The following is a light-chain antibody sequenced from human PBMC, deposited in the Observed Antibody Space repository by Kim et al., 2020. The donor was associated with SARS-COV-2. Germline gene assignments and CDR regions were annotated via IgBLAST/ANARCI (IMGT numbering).Light chain of an antibody. CDR3: QSYDATNQV. V-gene: IGLV6-57*01. CDR1: SGNIASNF. J-gene: IGLJ3*02. CDR2: EDY. Sequence: GKTVTISCPRSSGNIASNFVQWYQQRPGSSPTIVIYEDYQRPSGVPDRFAGSIDRSANSASLTISGLKTEDEADYYCQSYDATNQVFGGGTQLTVL.